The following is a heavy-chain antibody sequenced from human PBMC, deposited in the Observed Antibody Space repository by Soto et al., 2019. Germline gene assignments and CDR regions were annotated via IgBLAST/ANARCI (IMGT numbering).Heavy chain of an antibody. J-gene: IGHJ4*02. V-gene: IGHV2-5*02. D-gene: IGHD3-10*01. CDR3: AHNADYYGPAFDY. CDR2: IYWDDDK. Sequence: QITLKESGPTLVKPTQTLTLTCTFSGFSLTTNGVGVGWIRQPPGKALEWLALIYWDDDKWYSPSLKSRLTNTTDSXKNQVVLTMNNMDPVDTATYYCAHNADYYGPAFDYWGQGTLVTVSS. CDR1: GFSLTTNGVG.